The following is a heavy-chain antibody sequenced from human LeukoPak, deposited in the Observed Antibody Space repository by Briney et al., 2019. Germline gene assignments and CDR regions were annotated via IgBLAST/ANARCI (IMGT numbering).Heavy chain of an antibody. J-gene: IGHJ4*02. V-gene: IGHV4-39*01. CDR1: GGSISSSSYY. Sequence: PSETLSLTCTVSGGSISSSSYYWGWIRQPPGKGLEWIANIYYSGTTYYNPSLESRVTISVDTSENQFSLKVNSVTAADTAVYYCARRPIMITFGGGYYWGQGTLVTVSS. CDR2: IYYSGTT. D-gene: IGHD3-16*01. CDR3: ARRPIMITFGGGYY.